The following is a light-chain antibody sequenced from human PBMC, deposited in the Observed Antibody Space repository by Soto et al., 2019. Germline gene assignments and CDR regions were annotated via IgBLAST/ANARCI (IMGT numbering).Light chain of an antibody. CDR1: QSVSSN. Sequence: EIVMTQSPATLSVSPGERATLSCRASQSVSSNLAWYQKKPGQAPRLLIYGASTRATGFPARFSASGSGTEFTLTISSLQAGDFAVYYCQQYNNWPLSFGGGTKVEIK. CDR3: QQYNNWPLS. V-gene: IGKV3-15*01. CDR2: GAS. J-gene: IGKJ4*01.